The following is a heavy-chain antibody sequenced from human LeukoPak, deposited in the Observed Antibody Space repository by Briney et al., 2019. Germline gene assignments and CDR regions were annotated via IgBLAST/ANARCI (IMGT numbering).Heavy chain of an antibody. CDR3: ARTFYGPGTPPKY. Sequence: GGSLRLSCAASGFTFSSYWMSWVRQAPGKGLEWVANIKQDGSEKYYVDSVRGRFTISRDNAKTSLYLQRNSLRAEDTAVYYCARTFYGPGTPPKYWGQGTLVTVSS. CDR2: IKQDGSEK. D-gene: IGHD3-10*01. CDR1: GFTFSSYW. J-gene: IGHJ4*02. V-gene: IGHV3-7*01.